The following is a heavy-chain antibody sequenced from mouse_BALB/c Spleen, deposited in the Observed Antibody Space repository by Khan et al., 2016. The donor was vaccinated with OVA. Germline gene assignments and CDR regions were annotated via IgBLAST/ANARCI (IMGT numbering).Heavy chain of an antibody. D-gene: IGHD6-2*01. Sequence: QIQLVQSGPELKKPGETVKISCKASGYTFTNYGMNWVKQGPGKGLKWMGWINTYTGEPTYADDFKGRFAFSLENSASTAYLQISNLKDEDVTSYFCARISSYWYFAFWGEGTTVTVSS. CDR3: ARISSYWYFAF. CDR2: INTYTGEP. CDR1: GYTFTNYG. V-gene: IGHV9-1*02. J-gene: IGHJ1*01.